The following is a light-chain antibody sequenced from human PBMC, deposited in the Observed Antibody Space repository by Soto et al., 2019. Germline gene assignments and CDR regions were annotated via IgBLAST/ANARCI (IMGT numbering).Light chain of an antibody. Sequence: EMVVTQSPATLSVSPGERATLSCRASQDVSSNLAWYQQKPGQALSLLIYGASTRATGTPARFCGSGSGTEFTVTISSLQSEEYAVYFCQQYIRWPLTFGGGTKVEI. CDR1: QDVSSN. CDR2: GAS. V-gene: IGKV3-15*01. CDR3: QQYIRWPLT. J-gene: IGKJ4*01.